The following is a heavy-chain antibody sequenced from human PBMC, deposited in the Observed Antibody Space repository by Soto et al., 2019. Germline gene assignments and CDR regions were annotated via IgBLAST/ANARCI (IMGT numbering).Heavy chain of an antibody. CDR3: ARQVWDFWSGYYYYYGMDV. D-gene: IGHD3-3*01. CDR1: GGSISSSSYY. CDR2: IYYSGST. V-gene: IGHV4-39*01. Sequence: PSETLSLTCTVSGGSISSSSYYWGWIRQPPGKGLEWIGSIYYSGSTYYNPSLKSRVTISVDTSKNQFSLKLSSVTAADTAVYYCARQVWDFWSGYYYYYGMDVWGQGTTVTVSS. J-gene: IGHJ6*02.